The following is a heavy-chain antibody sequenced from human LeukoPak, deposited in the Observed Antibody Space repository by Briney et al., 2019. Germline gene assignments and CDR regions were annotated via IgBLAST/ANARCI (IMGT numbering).Heavy chain of an antibody. CDR2: ISSSSSTI. CDR1: GFTFSSYS. V-gene: IGHV3-48*04. D-gene: IGHD2-2*01. CDR3: ARGDGDTEGCSSTSCYFAFDI. Sequence: GGSLRLSCAASGFTFSSYSMNWVRQAPGKGLEWVSYISSSSSTIYYADSVKGRFTISRDNAKNSLYLQMNSLRAEDTAVYYCARGDGDTEGCSSTSCYFAFDIWGQGTMVTVSS. J-gene: IGHJ3*02.